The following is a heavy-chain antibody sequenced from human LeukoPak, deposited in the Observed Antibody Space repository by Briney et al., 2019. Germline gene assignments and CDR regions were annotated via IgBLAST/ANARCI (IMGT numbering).Heavy chain of an antibody. CDR3: ATDDIAVAGTNFDY. J-gene: IGHJ4*02. Sequence: ASVKVSCKVSGYTFTSYGISWVRQAPGQGLEWMGWISAYNGNTNYAHHLQGRVTMTTDTSTSTAYMELRSPISDDTAVYFCATDDIAVAGTNFDYWGQGTLVTVSS. CDR2: ISAYNGNT. CDR1: GYTFTSYG. V-gene: IGHV1-18*01. D-gene: IGHD6-19*01.